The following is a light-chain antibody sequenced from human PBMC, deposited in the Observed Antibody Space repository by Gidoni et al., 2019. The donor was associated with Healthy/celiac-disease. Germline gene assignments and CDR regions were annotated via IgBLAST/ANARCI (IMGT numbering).Light chain of an antibody. J-gene: IGKJ3*01. CDR2: AAS. CDR3: QQLNSYPRFT. V-gene: IGKV1-9*01. CDR1: QGISSY. Sequence: DIQLTQPPSFLSASVGDRVTIPCRASQGISSYLAWYQQKPGKAPKLLIYAASTLQSGVPSRFSGSGSGTEFTLTISSLQPEDFATYYCQQLNSYPRFTFGPGTKVDIK.